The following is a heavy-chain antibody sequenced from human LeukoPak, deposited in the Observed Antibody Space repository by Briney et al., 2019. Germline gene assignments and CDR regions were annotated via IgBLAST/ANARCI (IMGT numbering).Heavy chain of an antibody. CDR3: ARVGECGGDCYVNDY. Sequence: ASVKVSCKASGYTFTNYAMHWVRQAPGQRLEWMGWINAGNGNTKYSQEFQGRVTMTRDMSTSTVYMELSSLRSEDMAVYYCARVGECGGDCYVNDYWGQGTLVTVSS. V-gene: IGHV1-3*03. D-gene: IGHD2-21*02. J-gene: IGHJ4*02. CDR1: GYTFTNYA. CDR2: INAGNGNT.